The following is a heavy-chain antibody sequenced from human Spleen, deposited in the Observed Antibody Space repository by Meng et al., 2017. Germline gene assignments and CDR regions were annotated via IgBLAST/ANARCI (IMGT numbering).Heavy chain of an antibody. CDR1: DYTFTGYG. J-gene: IGHJ4*02. CDR3: ARGTPGRSYSDY. CDR2: LGAHDGDT. V-gene: IGHV1-18*01. D-gene: IGHD3-10*01. Sequence: QVQPVQSEPEVKNPGASVKVSCKASDYTFTGYGVSRVRQAPGQGLEWMAWLGAHDGDTSHAPKFQGRVTVSADRPTATAYMELRSLRSDDTAVYYCARGTPGRSYSDYWGQGTLVTVSS.